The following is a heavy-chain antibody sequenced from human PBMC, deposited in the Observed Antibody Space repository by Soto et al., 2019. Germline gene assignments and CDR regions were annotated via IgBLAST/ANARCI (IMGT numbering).Heavy chain of an antibody. J-gene: IGHJ3*02. D-gene: IGHD3-22*01. V-gene: IGHV3-72*01. CDR1: GFSFSDHY. Sequence: EVQLVESGGGLVQPGGSLRLSCVVSGFSFSDHYMDWVRQAPEKRLEWVGRTRNKAKSYSTAYAASVKGRFTISRDDSRNSVYLQRDSLRTEDTAVYYCVRVRDYYDSRGYSTDAFDIWGQGSMVTVSS. CDR3: VRVRDYYDSRGYSTDAFDI. CDR2: TRNKAKSYST.